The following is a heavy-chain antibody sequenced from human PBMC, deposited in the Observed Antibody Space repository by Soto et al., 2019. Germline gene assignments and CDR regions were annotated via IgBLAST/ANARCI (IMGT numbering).Heavy chain of an antibody. CDR2: ISYDGSNK. Sequence: QVQLVESGGGVVQPGRSLRLSCAASGFTFSSYAMHWVRQAPGKGLEWVAVISYDGSNKYYADSVKGRFTISRDNSKNTLYLQMNSLRAEDTAVYYCATKGFYDFWSSYYWLGAFDIWGQGTMVTVSS. J-gene: IGHJ3*02. V-gene: IGHV3-30-3*01. CDR3: ATKGFYDFWSSYYWLGAFDI. CDR1: GFTFSSYA. D-gene: IGHD3-3*01.